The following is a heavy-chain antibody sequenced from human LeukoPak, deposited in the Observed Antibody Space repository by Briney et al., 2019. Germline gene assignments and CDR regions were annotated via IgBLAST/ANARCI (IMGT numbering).Heavy chain of an antibody. V-gene: IGHV4-59*08. J-gene: IGHJ5*02. Sequence: SETLSLTCTVSGASISSYYWSWIRQPPGKGLEWIGYIYYTGSSNYNPSLKSRVTISADTSENQLSMKLSSVTAADTAVYHCARHGEDLYSYVESWGQGTLVTVSS. CDR1: GASISSYY. CDR2: IYYTGSS. CDR3: ARHGEDLYSYVES. D-gene: IGHD5-18*01.